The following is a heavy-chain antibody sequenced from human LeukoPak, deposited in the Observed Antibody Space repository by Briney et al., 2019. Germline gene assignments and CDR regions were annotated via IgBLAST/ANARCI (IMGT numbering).Heavy chain of an antibody. D-gene: IGHD6-19*01. J-gene: IGHJ3*02. CDR1: GYSISSGFY. Sequence: SETLSLTCDVSGYSISSGFYWGWIRQPPGKGLEWIGSIYQSGDTYYNPSLRSRITMSVDTSKNQFPLRLTSVTAPDTAVYYCARDSSGWLNFDIWGQGTMVTVSS. CDR2: IYQSGDT. CDR3: ARDSSGWLNFDI. V-gene: IGHV4-38-2*02.